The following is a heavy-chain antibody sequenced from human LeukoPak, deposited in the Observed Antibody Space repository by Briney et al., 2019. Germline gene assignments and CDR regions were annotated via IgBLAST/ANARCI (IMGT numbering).Heavy chain of an antibody. D-gene: IGHD2-15*01. CDR2: IKQDGSEK. V-gene: IGHV3-7*01. CDR1: GFTFSGFW. CDR3: AREWHATFDY. J-gene: IGHJ4*02. Sequence: PGGSLRLSCAASGFTFSGFWMSWVRQAPGKGLEWVANIKQDGSEKYYVDSVKGRFTISRDNAKNSLFLQMNSLRAEDTAVYNCAREWHATFDYWGQGTLVTVSS.